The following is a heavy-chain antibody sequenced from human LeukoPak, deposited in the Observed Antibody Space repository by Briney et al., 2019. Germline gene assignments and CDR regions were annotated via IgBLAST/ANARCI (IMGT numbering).Heavy chain of an antibody. CDR2: INDDGKNT. CDR3: ATDPQHDGDF. V-gene: IGHV3-23*01. CDR1: GLNVMNYE. J-gene: IGHJ4*02. Sequence: PGGSLRLSCGASGLNVMNYEMAWFRQPPGKGLEWVSTINDDGKNTHYAESVKGRFTISRDIFKNTLLLEMNSLRAEDTAVYFCATDPQHDGDFWGQGTLVTVSS. D-gene: IGHD1-1*01.